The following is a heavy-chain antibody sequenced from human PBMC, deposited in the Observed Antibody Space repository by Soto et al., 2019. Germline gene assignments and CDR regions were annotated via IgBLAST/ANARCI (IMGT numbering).Heavy chain of an antibody. CDR2: IDDSGST. J-gene: IGHJ4*02. CDR1: SGSVSSDNYC. V-gene: IGHV4-30-4*01. D-gene: IGHD4-17*01. CDR3: ARADDHSDHFAC. Sequence: QVQLQESGPGLVKPSQTLSLTCTVSSGSVSSDNYCWSWIRQPPGKGLEWIGYIDDSGSTYYNPSLEGRVIISVDSSNNQFSLNVSSVTAADTAVYYCARADDHSDHFACWGQGTLVSVSS.